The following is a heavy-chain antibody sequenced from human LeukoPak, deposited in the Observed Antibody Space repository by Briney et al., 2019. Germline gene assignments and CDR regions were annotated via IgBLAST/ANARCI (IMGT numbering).Heavy chain of an antibody. J-gene: IGHJ4*02. V-gene: IGHV3-23*01. CDR2: ISGGGGST. Sequence: GGSLRLSCKASGFTFSNYGMNWFRKAPGKGLEWVSVISGGGGSTYYADSVMGRFTISRDNSKDTLYLQMNSLRAEDTAVYYCAKDGGSLGEVRDWGQGTLVTVSS. D-gene: IGHD3-16*01. CDR3: AKDGGSLGEVRD. CDR1: GFTFSNYG.